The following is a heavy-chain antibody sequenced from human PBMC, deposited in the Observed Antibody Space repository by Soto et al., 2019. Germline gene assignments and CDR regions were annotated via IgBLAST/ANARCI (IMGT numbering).Heavy chain of an antibody. CDR3: AREHYYDSSGYWNSFDI. D-gene: IGHD3-22*01. J-gene: IGHJ3*02. CDR2: ISYDGSNK. Sequence: PGGSLRLSCAASGFTFSSYAMHWVRQAPGKGLEWVAVISYDGSNKYYADSVKGRFTISRDNSKNTLYLQMNSLRAEDTAVYYCAREHYYDSSGYWNSFDIWGQGTMVTVSS. CDR1: GFTFSSYA. V-gene: IGHV3-30-3*01.